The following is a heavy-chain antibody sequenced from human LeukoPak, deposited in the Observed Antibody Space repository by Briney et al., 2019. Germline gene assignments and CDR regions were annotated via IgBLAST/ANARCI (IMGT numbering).Heavy chain of an antibody. CDR3: ARDPLDISRWTNAFDI. V-gene: IGHV3-30*02. CDR1: GFTFSSYG. Sequence: GGSLRLSCAASGFTFSSYGMHWVRQAPGKGLEWVAFIRYDGSNKYYADSVKGRFTISRANSKNTLYLQMNGLRPEDTAVYYCARDPLDISRWTNAFDIWGQGTLVTVSS. J-gene: IGHJ3*02. CDR2: IRYDGSNK. D-gene: IGHD2-2*03.